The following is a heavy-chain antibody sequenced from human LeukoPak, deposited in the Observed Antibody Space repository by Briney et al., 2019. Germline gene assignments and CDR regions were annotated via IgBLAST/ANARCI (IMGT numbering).Heavy chain of an antibody. CDR3: AKDKYSPNINNWFDP. V-gene: IGHV3-23*01. J-gene: IGHJ5*02. D-gene: IGHD5-18*01. Sequence: PGGSLRLSCAASGFTFSSYAMSWVRQAPGKGLEWASAVSGSGGSTYYADSVKGRFTISRDNSKNTLYLQMNSLRAEDTAVYYCAKDKYSPNINNWFDPWGQGTLVTVSP. CDR2: VSGSGGST. CDR1: GFTFSSYA.